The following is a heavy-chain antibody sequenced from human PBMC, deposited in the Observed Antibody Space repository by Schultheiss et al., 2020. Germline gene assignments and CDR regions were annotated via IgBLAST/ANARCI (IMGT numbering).Heavy chain of an antibody. J-gene: IGHJ4*02. V-gene: IGHV3-15*01. CDR2: IKSKTDGGTT. D-gene: IGHD3-22*01. CDR3: TTGATYYYDSSGYSFDF. CDR1: GFTFSSYG. Sequence: GGSLRLSCAASGFTFSSYGMHWVRQAPGKGLEWVGRIKSKTDGGTTDYAAPVKGRFTISRDDSKNTLYLQMNSLKTEDTAVYYCTTGATYYYDSSGYSFDFWGQGTLVTVSS.